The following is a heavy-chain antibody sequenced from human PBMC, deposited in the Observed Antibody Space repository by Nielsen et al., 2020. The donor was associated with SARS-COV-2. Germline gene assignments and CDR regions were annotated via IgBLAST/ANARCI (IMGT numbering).Heavy chain of an antibody. CDR3: ARGKRGVAFDV. D-gene: IGHD3-10*01. J-gene: IGHJ3*01. V-gene: IGHV4-59*01. CDR1: GGSISGYY. Sequence: SETLSLTCTVSGGSISGYYWNWIRQPPGKGLEWIGYIYFSGSTTYNPSLKSRVTISVDTSKSHFSLKLNSVTAADTADYYCARGKRGVAFDVWGQESMVTVSS. CDR2: IYFSGST.